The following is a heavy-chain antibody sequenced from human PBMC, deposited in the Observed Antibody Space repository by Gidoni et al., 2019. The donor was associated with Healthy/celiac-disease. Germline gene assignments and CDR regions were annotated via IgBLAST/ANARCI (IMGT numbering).Heavy chain of an antibody. J-gene: IGHJ4*02. CDR1: GGSISSYY. Sequence: QVQLQESGPGLVKPSETLSLTCTVSGGSISSYYWSWIRQPPGKGLEWIGYIYYSGSTNYNPSLKSRVTISVDTSKNQFSLKLSSVTAADTAVYYCARGYTPRWSSYYFDYWGQGTLVTVSS. D-gene: IGHD2-2*02. V-gene: IGHV4-59*01. CDR2: IYYSGST. CDR3: ARGYTPRWSSYYFDY.